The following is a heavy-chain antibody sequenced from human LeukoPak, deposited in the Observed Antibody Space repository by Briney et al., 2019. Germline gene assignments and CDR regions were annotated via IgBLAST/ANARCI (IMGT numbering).Heavy chain of an antibody. Sequence: ASVKVSCKASGYTFTSNAMNWVRQAPGQGLEWMGWINTYTGTPTYAQGFTGRFVFSLDTPVSTAYLQISSLKTEDTAVYYCARTMVRGVIGYWGQGTLVTVSS. D-gene: IGHD3-10*01. J-gene: IGHJ4*02. CDR1: GYTFTSNA. V-gene: IGHV7-4-1*02. CDR3: ARTMVRGVIGY. CDR2: INTYTGTP.